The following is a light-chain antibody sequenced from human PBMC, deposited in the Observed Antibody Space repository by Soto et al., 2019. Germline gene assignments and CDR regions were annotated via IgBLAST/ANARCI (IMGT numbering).Light chain of an antibody. CDR1: QSVSSSY. Sequence: EIVLTQSPGTLSLSPGERATLSCRASQSVSSSYLAWYQQKPGQAPRLLIYGASSRATGIPDRFSGSGSGTDFTLTISRLEPEDFAVYYCQQYGSSRLTFGQGTQVEIK. CDR2: GAS. V-gene: IGKV3-20*01. J-gene: IGKJ1*01. CDR3: QQYGSSRLT.